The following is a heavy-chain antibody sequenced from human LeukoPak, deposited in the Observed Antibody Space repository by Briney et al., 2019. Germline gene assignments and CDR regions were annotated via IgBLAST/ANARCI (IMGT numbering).Heavy chain of an antibody. D-gene: IGHD4-23*01. Sequence: QSSETLSLTCTVSGGSTSSSNYYWGWIRQPPGKGLEWIGSIFYSGTTHYNPSLKSRVTISVDTSKNQFSLKLSSVTAADTAVYYCARRRAEGGNNGHDNWFDPWGQGSLVTVSS. V-gene: IGHV4-39*01. CDR1: GGSTSSSNYY. CDR3: ARRRAEGGNNGHDNWFDP. J-gene: IGHJ5*02. CDR2: IFYSGTT.